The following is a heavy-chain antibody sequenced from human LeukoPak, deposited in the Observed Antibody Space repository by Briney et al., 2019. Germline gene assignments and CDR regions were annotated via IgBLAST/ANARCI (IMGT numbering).Heavy chain of an antibody. Sequence: PGGSLRLSCAASGFTFSSYAMHWVRQAPGKGLEWVAVISYDGSNKYYADSVKGRFTISRDNSKNTLYLQMNSLRAEDTAVYYCARDWNYSGSRSTSYTPDYWGQGTLVTVSS. V-gene: IGHV3-30*04. CDR1: GFTFSSYA. CDR2: ISYDGSNK. J-gene: IGHJ4*02. CDR3: ARDWNYSGSRSTSYTPDY. D-gene: IGHD1-7*01.